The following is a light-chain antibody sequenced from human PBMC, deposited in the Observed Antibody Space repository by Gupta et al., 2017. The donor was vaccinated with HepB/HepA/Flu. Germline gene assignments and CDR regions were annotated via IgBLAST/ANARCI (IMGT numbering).Light chain of an antibody. CDR3: QVWDTRTEHPVV. CDR1: NIGTKS. V-gene: IGLV3-21*03. CDR2: EDT. J-gene: IGLJ2*01. Sequence: SYILTQPPSVSVAPGRTARITCGGNNIGTKSVHWYQQRPAQAPLVVIYEDTNRPSGVPERISGSNSGNTATLTISRVEAGDEADYYCQVWDTRTEHPVVFGGGTKLPV.